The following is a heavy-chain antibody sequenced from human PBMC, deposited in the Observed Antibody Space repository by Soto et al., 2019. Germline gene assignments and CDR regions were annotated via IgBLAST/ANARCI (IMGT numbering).Heavy chain of an antibody. D-gene: IGHD3-10*01. CDR1: GYTFTSYG. CDR2: ISAYNGNT. Sequence: QVQLVQSGAEVKKPGASVKVSCKASGYTFTSYGISWVRQAPGQGLEWMGWISAYNGNTNYAQKLQGRVTMTTDTSTSTAYMELRSLRSDDTAVYYCARQALRERWCGVFTPIYVDYWGQGTLVTVSS. V-gene: IGHV1-18*01. CDR3: ARQALRERWCGVFTPIYVDY. J-gene: IGHJ4*02.